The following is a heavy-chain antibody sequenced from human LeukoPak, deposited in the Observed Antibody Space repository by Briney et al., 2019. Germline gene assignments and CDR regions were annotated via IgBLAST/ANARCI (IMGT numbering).Heavy chain of an antibody. Sequence: GGSLRLSCAASGFTVSSNYMSWVRQAPGKGLEWVSVIYSGGSTYYADSVKGRFTISRDNSKNTLYLQMNSLRAEDTAVYYCARDRSSSPPYYYYYMDVWGKGTTVTVSS. V-gene: IGHV3-53*01. CDR3: ARDRSSSPPYYYYYMDV. J-gene: IGHJ6*03. CDR2: IYSGGST. CDR1: GFTVSSNY. D-gene: IGHD6-6*01.